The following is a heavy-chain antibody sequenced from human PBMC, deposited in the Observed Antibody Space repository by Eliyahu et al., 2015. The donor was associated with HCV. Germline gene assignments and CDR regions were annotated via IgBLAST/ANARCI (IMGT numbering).Heavy chain of an antibody. V-gene: IGHV1-18*01. CDR1: GYSFSSXG. D-gene: IGHD3-3*01. J-gene: IGHJ4*02. CDR3: ARGSXPGTIFANYFDY. Sequence: QVQMVQSGAEVRKPGASVKVSCQASGYSFSSXGIXWVRQAPGQGLEWMGWTXGYSGNTNYAQKFQGRVTMTXDTSTSTAYMXLGSLTSDDTAVYYCARGSXPGTIFANYFDYWGQGTLVTVSS. CDR2: TXGYSGNT.